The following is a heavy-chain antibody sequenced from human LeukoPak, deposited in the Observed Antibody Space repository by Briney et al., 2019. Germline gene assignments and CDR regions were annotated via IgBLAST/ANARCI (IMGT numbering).Heavy chain of an antibody. V-gene: IGHV1-24*01. Sequence: ASVKVSCKVSGYTLTELSMHWVRQAPGKGLEWMGGFDPEDGETIYAQKFQGRVTMTEDTSTDTAHMELSSLRSEDTAVYYCATHHYYYDSSGWFDYWGQGTLVTVSS. CDR3: ATHHYYYDSSGWFDY. D-gene: IGHD3-22*01. CDR1: GYTLTELS. J-gene: IGHJ4*02. CDR2: FDPEDGET.